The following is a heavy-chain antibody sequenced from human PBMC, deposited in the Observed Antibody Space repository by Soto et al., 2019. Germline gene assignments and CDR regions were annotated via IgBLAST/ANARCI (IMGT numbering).Heavy chain of an antibody. V-gene: IGHV4-34*01. D-gene: IGHD3-10*01. CDR2: INHSGST. CDR1: GGSFRGDY. Sequence: SETPSLTRPVHGGSFRGDYWRGIGQPPGKGLEWIGEINHSGSTNYNPSLKSRVTISVDTSKNQFSLKLSSVTAADTAVYYCARGSPHYGSGSYYNAYYYYGMDVWGQGTTVT. CDR3: ARGSPHYGSGSYYNAYYYYGMDV. J-gene: IGHJ6*02.